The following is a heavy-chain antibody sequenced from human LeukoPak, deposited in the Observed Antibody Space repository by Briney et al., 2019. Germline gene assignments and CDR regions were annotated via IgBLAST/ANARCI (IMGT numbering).Heavy chain of an antibody. Sequence: PGGSLRLSCAASGFTFSSYWKHWVRQAPGKGLVWVSRINSDGSSTSYADSVKGRFTISRDNVKNTLYLQMNSLRAEDTAVYYCASWKDGNWFDPWGQGTLVTVSS. D-gene: IGHD1-1*01. CDR1: GFTFSSYW. CDR2: INSDGSST. V-gene: IGHV3-74*01. J-gene: IGHJ5*02. CDR3: ASWKDGNWFDP.